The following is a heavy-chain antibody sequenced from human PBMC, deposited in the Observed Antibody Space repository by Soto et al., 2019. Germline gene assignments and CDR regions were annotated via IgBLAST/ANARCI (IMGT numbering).Heavy chain of an antibody. CDR1: GFTFSTYA. CDR3: AKSNYGGNSY. CDR2: ISGSGGST. V-gene: IGHV3-23*01. J-gene: IGHJ4*02. Sequence: GGSLRLSCAASGFTFSTYAMGWVRQAPGKGLECVSAISGSGGSTYYADSVKGRFTISRDNSKNTLYLQMNSLRAEDTAVYYCAKSNYGGNSYWGQGTLVTVSS. D-gene: IGHD4-17*01.